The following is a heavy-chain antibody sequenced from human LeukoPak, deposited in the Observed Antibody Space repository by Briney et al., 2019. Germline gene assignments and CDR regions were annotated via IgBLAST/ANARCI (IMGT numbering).Heavy chain of an antibody. D-gene: IGHD3-9*01. CDR1: GYTFTSYD. J-gene: IGHJ3*02. Sequence: ASVKVSCKASGYTFTSYDINWVRQATGQGLEWMGWMNPNSGNTGYAQKFQGGVTMTRNTSISTAYMELSSLRSEDTAVYYCARGPHRVLRHFDWLGRRNAFDIWGQGTMVTVSS. V-gene: IGHV1-8*01. CDR2: MNPNSGNT. CDR3: ARGPHRVLRHFDWLGRRNAFDI.